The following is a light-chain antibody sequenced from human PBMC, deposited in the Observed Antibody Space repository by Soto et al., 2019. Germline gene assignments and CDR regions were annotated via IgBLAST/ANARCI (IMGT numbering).Light chain of an antibody. CDR2: EVS. V-gene: IGLV2-14*01. Sequence: QSALTQPASVSGSPGQSITISCTGTSSDVGSYNYVSWYQQYPGKAPKLMIYEVSNRPSGVSNRFSGSKSGNTTSLTISGLQAEDEADYYCSSYTSSSKVVFGGGTKLTVL. J-gene: IGLJ2*01. CDR1: SSDVGSYNY. CDR3: SSYTSSSKVV.